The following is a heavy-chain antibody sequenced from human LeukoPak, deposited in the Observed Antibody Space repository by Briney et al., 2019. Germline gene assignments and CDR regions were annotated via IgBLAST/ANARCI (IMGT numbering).Heavy chain of an antibody. CDR3: ARGNYYDSSGYYDRDAFDI. J-gene: IGHJ3*02. CDR2: ISAYNGNT. V-gene: IGHV1-18*01. Sequence: GSVKVSCKASGYTFTSYGISWVRQAPGQGLEWMGWISAYNGNTNYAQKLQGRVTMTTDTSTSTAYMELRSLRSDDTAVYYCARGNYYDSSGYYDRDAFDIWGQGTMVTVSS. D-gene: IGHD3-22*01. CDR1: GYTFTSYG.